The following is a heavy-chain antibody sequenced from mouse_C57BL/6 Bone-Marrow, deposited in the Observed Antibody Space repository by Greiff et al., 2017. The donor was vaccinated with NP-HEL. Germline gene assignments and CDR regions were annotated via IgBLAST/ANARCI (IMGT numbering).Heavy chain of an antibody. CDR2: IWSGGST. D-gene: IGHD1-1*01. J-gene: IGHJ3*01. V-gene: IGHV2-2*01. CDR3: ARTGYYVSSYPAWFAY. Sequence: VKLMESGPGLVQPSQSLSITCTVSGFSLTSYGVHWVRQSPGKGLEWLGVIWSGGSTDYNAAFISRLSISTDNAKSQVFFKMNSLQADDPAIYFCARTGYYVSSYPAWFAYWGQGTLVTVSA. CDR1: GFSLTSYG.